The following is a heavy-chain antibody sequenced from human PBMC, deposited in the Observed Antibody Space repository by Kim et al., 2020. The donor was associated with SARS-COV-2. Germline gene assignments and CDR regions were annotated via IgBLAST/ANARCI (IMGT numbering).Heavy chain of an antibody. CDR2: IKQDGSEK. CDR1: GFTFSSYW. J-gene: IGHJ6*02. Sequence: GGSLRLSCAASGFTFSSYWMSWVRQAPGKGLEWVANIKQDGSEKYYVDSVKGRFTISRDNAKNSLYLQMNSLRAEDTAVYYCARFGWFGELLYTLYYYYGMDVWGQGTTVTVSS. V-gene: IGHV3-7*01. CDR3: ARFGWFGELLYTLYYYYGMDV. D-gene: IGHD3-10*01.